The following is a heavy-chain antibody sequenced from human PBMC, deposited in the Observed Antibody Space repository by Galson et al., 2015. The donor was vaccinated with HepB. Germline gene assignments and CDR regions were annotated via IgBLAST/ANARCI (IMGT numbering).Heavy chain of an antibody. CDR3: AKRAQYSSTWGRTRFSSYFDMDV. CDR1: GFTFSRYD. CDR2: ISYDGSGE. Sequence: SLRLSCAASGFTFSRYDMHWVRQAPGKGLGWVALISYDGSGEYYADSVKGRFIISRDNSKNTLYLQMNSLRAEDTAVYYCAKRAQYSSTWGRTRFSSYFDMDVWGQGTTVTVSS. D-gene: IGHD6-13*01. J-gene: IGHJ6*02. V-gene: IGHV3-30*18.